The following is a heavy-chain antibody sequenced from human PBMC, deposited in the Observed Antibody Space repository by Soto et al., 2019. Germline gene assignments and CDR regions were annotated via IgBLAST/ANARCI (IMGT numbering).Heavy chain of an antibody. J-gene: IGHJ4*02. Sequence: GGSLRLSCAASGFTFDDYTMHWVRQAPGKGLEWVSLISWDGGSTYYADSVKGRFTISRDNSKNSLYLQMNSLRTEDTALYYCAKDGFPQDYGDFFDYWGQGTLVTVSS. CDR3: AKDGFPQDYGDFFDY. CDR2: ISWDGGST. CDR1: GFTFDDYT. V-gene: IGHV3-43*01. D-gene: IGHD4-17*01.